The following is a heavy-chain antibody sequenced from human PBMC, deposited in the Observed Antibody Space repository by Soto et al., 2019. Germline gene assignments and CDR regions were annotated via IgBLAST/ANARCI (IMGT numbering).Heavy chain of an antibody. Sequence: PSETLSLTCAVNGGSFSDYKWTWFRQSPGKGLEWIGEINHSGITNYNPSFKSRVTLSVDTSKNQFSLRVKSVTAADTAIYFCARGAIWSARDWFAPWGQGTPVTVSS. D-gene: IGHD3-3*01. V-gene: IGHV4-34*01. J-gene: IGHJ5*02. CDR1: GGSFSDYK. CDR2: INHSGIT. CDR3: ARGAIWSARDWFAP.